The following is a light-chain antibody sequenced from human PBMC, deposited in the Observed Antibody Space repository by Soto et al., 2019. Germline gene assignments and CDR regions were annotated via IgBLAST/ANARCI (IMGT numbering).Light chain of an antibody. J-gene: IGKJ1*01. V-gene: IGKV3-20*01. CDR1: QRVGGSS. Sequence: PGERATLSCRASQRVGGSSLAWYQQRPGQAPRLLIYHTSNRATGIPDRFSASGSGTDFTLTISRLEPEDFAVYYCQQYHSSPRTFGQGTKVEIK. CDR3: QQYHSSPRT. CDR2: HTS.